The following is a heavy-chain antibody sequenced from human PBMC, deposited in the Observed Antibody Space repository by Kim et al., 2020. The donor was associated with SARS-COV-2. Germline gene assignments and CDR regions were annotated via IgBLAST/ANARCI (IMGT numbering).Heavy chain of an antibody. J-gene: IGHJ3*01. Sequence: GRFTISRDNAKNSFYLQMNSLRAEDTTVYYCARLSEECTSTGCSLDAFDLWGQGTMVTVSS. V-gene: IGHV3-11*03. D-gene: IGHD2-2*01. CDR3: ARLSEECTSTGCSLDAFDL.